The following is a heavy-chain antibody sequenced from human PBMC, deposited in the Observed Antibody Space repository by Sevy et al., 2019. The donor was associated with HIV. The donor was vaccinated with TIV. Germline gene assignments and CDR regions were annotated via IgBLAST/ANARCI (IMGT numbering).Heavy chain of an antibody. J-gene: IGHJ4*02. V-gene: IGHV3-30-3*01. CDR2: ISFEGTYK. Sequence: GGSLRLSCAVSGFSFSHYAFHWVRQAPGKGLEWVSLISFEGTYKYYADSVKGRFTNSRDNSKNTLYLQMTSLRGNDTAVYYCARVAVSYCTNDCYHRFDYWGPGALVTVSS. D-gene: IGHD2-8*01. CDR3: ARVAVSYCTNDCYHRFDY. CDR1: GFSFSHYA.